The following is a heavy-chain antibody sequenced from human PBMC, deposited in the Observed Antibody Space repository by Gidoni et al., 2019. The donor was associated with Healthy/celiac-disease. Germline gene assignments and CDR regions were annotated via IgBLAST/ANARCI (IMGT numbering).Heavy chain of an antibody. CDR3: ARHLAYCGGDCYLSWFDP. CDR2: IYYSGST. Sequence: QLQLQESGPGLVKPSETLSLTCTVSGGSIRSSSYYWGWIRQPPGKGLEWIGSIYYSGSTYYNPYLKSRVTISVDTSKNQFSLKLSSVTAADTAVYYCARHLAYCGGDCYLSWFDPWGQGTLVTVSS. V-gene: IGHV4-39*01. CDR1: GGSIRSSSYY. D-gene: IGHD2-21*02. J-gene: IGHJ5*02.